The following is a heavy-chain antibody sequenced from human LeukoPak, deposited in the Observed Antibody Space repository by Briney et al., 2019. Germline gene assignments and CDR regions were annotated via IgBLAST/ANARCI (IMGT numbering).Heavy chain of an antibody. D-gene: IGHD5-24*01. J-gene: IGHJ3*02. CDR3: ATVRDGYNDAYDI. CDR2: INHSGNT. V-gene: IGHV4-34*01. Sequence: SSETLSLTSAGYGGSFSGYYWSWIRQPPGKGLEWIREINHSGNTNYNPSLKSRVTISVDTSKNQFSLKLSSVTAADTAVYYCATVRDGYNDAYDIWGQGTMVTVTS. CDR1: GGSFSGYY.